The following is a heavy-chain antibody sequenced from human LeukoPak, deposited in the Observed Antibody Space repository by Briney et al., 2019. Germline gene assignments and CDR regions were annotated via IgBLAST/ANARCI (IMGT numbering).Heavy chain of an antibody. Sequence: GGSLRLSCAASGFTFSSYAKHWVRQAPGKGLEWVAVISYDGSNKYYADSVKGRFTISRDNSKNTLYLQMNSLRAEDTALYYCAREPYGSGSYQVDYWGQGTLVTVSS. CDR1: GFTFSSYA. V-gene: IGHV3-30*04. CDR3: AREPYGSGSYQVDY. D-gene: IGHD3-10*01. J-gene: IGHJ4*02. CDR2: ISYDGSNK.